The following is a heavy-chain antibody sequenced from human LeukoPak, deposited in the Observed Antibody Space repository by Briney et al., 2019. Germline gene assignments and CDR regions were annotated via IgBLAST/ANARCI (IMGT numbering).Heavy chain of an antibody. Sequence: ASVKLSCTASGYTFTVDYMHWVRQAPGQGLEWIGWINPNSGGTTYTQKFQGKGTMTRETSISTAYMELSRLRSDDTAVYYCSTFWSGPTYFDYWGQGTLVTVSS. J-gene: IGHJ4*02. CDR3: STFWSGPTYFDY. CDR2: INPNSGGT. D-gene: IGHD3-3*01. CDR1: GYTFTVDY. V-gene: IGHV1-2*02.